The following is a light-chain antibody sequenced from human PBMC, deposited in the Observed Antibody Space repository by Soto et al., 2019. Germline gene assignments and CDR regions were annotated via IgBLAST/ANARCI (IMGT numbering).Light chain of an antibody. Sequence: QSVLTQPPSVSGAPGQTVTISCTGSSSNIGAGYSVHWYQQLPGTAPKVLIHGNSNRPSGVPDRFSGSKSDTSASLAITGLQAEDEADYYCQSYDRSLSGVVFGGGTKLTVL. CDR3: QSYDRSLSGVV. V-gene: IGLV1-40*01. J-gene: IGLJ2*01. CDR1: SSNIGAGYS. CDR2: GNS.